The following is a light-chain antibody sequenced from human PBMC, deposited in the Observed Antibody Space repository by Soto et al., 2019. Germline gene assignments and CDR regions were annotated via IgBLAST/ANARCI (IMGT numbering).Light chain of an antibody. V-gene: IGKV1-39*01. CDR2: SAS. CDR3: QQSYSSPTFT. Sequence: DIQMTQSPSSLSASVGDRVTITCRASQSISTYLHWYQQKPGKAPNLLLYSASTLQSGVPSRFSGSGSGTDFTLTISSLQPEDFATYDCQQSYSSPTFTFGPGTKVHIK. CDR1: QSISTY. J-gene: IGKJ3*01.